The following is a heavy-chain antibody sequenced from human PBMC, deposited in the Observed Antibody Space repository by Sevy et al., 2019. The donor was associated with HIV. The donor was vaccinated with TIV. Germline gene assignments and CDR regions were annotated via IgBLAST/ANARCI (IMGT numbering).Heavy chain of an antibody. Sequence: GGSLRLSCAASGFTVSSNYMSWVRQAPGKGLEWVSVIYSGGSTYYADSVKGRFTISRDNSKNTLYLQMNSLRAEDTAVYYCARARSHDAFDIWGQGKMVTVSS. CDR3: ARARSHDAFDI. V-gene: IGHV3-53*01. J-gene: IGHJ3*02. CDR2: IYSGGST. CDR1: GFTVSSNY.